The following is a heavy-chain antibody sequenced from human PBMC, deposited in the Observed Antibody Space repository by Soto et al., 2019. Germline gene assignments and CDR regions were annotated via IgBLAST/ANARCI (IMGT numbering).Heavy chain of an antibody. D-gene: IGHD3-22*01. V-gene: IGHV5-10-1*01. J-gene: IGHJ6*02. Sequence: GESLKISCKGSRYSFTGYWISGVRQMTGTGLEWIRRIDPSDSYTNYSPSFQGHVTISADKSISTAYLQWSSLKASDTAMYYCARHRPPGGMIVGVITTYYGMDVWGQGTTVTVS. CDR3: ARHRPPGGMIVGVITTYYGMDV. CDR1: RYSFTGYW. CDR2: IDPSDSYT.